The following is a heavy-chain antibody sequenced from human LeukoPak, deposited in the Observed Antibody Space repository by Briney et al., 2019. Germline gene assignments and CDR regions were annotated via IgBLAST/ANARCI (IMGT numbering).Heavy chain of an antibody. CDR1: GGSISSGGYY. J-gene: IGHJ4*02. Sequence: SQTLSLTCTVSGGSISSGGYYWSWLRQHPGKGLEWIGYIYYSGSTYYNPSLKSRVTISVGTSKNQYSLKLSSVTAADTAVYYCARANCGGGSCYSDYWGQGTLVTVSS. D-gene: IGHD2-15*01. V-gene: IGHV4-31*03. CDR2: IYYSGST. CDR3: ARANCGGGSCYSDY.